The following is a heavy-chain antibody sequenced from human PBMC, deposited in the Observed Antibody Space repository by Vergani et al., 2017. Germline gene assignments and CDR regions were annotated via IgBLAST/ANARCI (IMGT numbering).Heavy chain of an antibody. CDR1: CGSISPYY. J-gene: IGHJ4*02. CDR3: AREYSSSVGFLAY. Sequence: QVQLQESGPGLVKPSETLSLTCIVSCGSISPYYWSWIRQPAGEGLEWIGRSYTSESTNYNPSLKGRVTMSVDTSKNQFALKLSSVTAADAAVYYCAREYSSSVGFLAYWGQGTLVTVSA. CDR2: SYTSEST. D-gene: IGHD6-6*01. V-gene: IGHV4-4*07.